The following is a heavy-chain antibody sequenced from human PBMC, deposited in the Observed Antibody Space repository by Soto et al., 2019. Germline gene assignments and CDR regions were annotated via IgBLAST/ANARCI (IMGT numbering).Heavy chain of an antibody. V-gene: IGHV3-30-3*01. Sequence: QVQLVESGGGVVQPGRSLRLSCAASGFTFSSYAMHWVRQAPGKGLEWVAVISYDGSNKYYADSVKGRFTISRDNSKNTLYVQMDSLRAEDTAVYYCARQFVADSSGYYGYWGQGTLVTVSS. CDR1: GFTFSSYA. CDR2: ISYDGSNK. D-gene: IGHD3-22*01. J-gene: IGHJ4*02. CDR3: ARQFVADSSGYYGY.